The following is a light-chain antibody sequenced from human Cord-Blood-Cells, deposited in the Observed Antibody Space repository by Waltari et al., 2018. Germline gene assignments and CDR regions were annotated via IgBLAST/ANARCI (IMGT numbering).Light chain of an antibody. Sequence: QSAMTQPASVSGSPGQSITISCTGTSSDVGSYNLVTWYQQHPGKAPKLMIYEGSKRPSGVSNRFSCSKSGNTASLTISGLQAEDDADYYCCSYAGSSTWLFGGGTKLTVL. CDR1: SSDVGSYNL. CDR3: CSYAGSSTWL. CDR2: EGS. V-gene: IGLV2-23*01. J-gene: IGLJ3*02.